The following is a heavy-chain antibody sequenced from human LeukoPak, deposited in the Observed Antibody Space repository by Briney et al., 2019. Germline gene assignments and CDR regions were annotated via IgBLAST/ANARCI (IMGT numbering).Heavy chain of an antibody. CDR3: ARGEWSSSPFDY. D-gene: IGHD6-6*01. J-gene: IGHJ4*02. CDR2: INWNGGST. V-gene: IGHV3-20*04. Sequence: GGSLRLSCAASGFSFDDYGMSWVRQAPGKGLEWVSGINWNGGSTGYADSVKGRFTISRDNAKNSLSLQMRVEDTAVYYCARGEWSSSPFDYWGQGTLVTVSS. CDR1: GFSFDDYG.